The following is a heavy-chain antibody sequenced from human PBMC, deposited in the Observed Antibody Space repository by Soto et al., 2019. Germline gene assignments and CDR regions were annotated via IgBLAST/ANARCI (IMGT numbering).Heavy chain of an antibody. J-gene: IGHJ6*02. V-gene: IGHV3-33*01. CDR1: GFTFSSYG. D-gene: IGHD5-12*01. CDR3: AREKYSGYYSYYGMDV. CDR2: IWYDGSNK. Sequence: QVQLVESGGGVVQPGRSLRLSCAASGFTFSSYGMHWVRQAPGKGLEWVAVIWYDGSNKYYADSVKGRFTIPRDNSKNTLYLQMNSLRAEDTAVYYCAREKYSGYYSYYGMDVWGQGTTVTVSS.